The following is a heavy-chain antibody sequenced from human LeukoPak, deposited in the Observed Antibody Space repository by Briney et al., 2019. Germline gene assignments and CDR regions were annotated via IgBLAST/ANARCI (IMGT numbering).Heavy chain of an antibody. Sequence: GGSLRLSCAASGFTFSGYWMSWVRQAPGKGLEWVANIKRDGSEKYYVDSVKGRFTISRDNAKNSLYLQMNSLRAEDTAVYYCGLGGWLDYWGQGTLVTVSS. J-gene: IGHJ4*02. CDR3: GLGGWLDY. CDR1: GFTFSGYW. V-gene: IGHV3-7*01. CDR2: IKRDGSEK. D-gene: IGHD6-19*01.